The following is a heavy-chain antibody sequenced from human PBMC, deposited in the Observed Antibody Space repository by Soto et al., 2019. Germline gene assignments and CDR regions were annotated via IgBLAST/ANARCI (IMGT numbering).Heavy chain of an antibody. J-gene: IGHJ4*02. D-gene: IGHD5-12*01. V-gene: IGHV3-23*01. CDR2: ISGSGST. Sequence: EVQLLESGGGLVQPGGSLRLSCAASGFTFSNYAMNWVGQAPGKGLEWVSAISGSGSTYYGDSVKGRFTISRDNSKNTLYLQMNSLRAEDTAVYYCAKVTLRLDYFDYWGPGTLVTVSS. CDR3: AKVTLRLDYFDY. CDR1: GFTFSNYA.